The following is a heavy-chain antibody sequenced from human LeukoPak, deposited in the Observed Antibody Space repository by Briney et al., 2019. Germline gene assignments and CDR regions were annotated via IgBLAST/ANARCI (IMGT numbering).Heavy chain of an antibody. V-gene: IGHV4-61*02. CDR2: IYTSGST. CDR3: ARMKHSSSLYYFDY. D-gene: IGHD6-13*01. Sequence: SETLSLTCTVSGGSISSGSYYWSWIRQPAGKGREWIGRIYTSGSTNYNPSLKSRVTISVDTSKNQFSLKLSSVTAADTAVYYCARMKHSSSLYYFDYWGQGTLVTVSS. J-gene: IGHJ4*02. CDR1: GGSISSGSYY.